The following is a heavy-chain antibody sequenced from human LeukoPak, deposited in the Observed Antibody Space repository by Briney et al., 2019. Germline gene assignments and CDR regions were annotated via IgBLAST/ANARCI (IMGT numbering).Heavy chain of an antibody. Sequence: ASVTVSCTVSGYTLTELSMHWVRQAPGKGLEWMGGFDPEDGETIYAQKFQGRVTMTEDTSTDTAYMELSSLRSEDTAVYYCAIRGSYWVHYFDYWGQGTLVTVSS. D-gene: IGHD1-26*01. V-gene: IGHV1-24*01. CDR3: AIRGSYWVHYFDY. CDR2: FDPEDGET. CDR1: GYTLTELS. J-gene: IGHJ4*02.